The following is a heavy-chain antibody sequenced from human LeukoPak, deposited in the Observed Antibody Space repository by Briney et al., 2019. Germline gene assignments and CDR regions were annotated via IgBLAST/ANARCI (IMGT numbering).Heavy chain of an antibody. J-gene: IGHJ6*03. CDR2: ISNDGSQE. D-gene: IGHD3-16*01. Sequence: GGSLRLSCVASGFTFSSYALFWVRQAPGKGLEWLAVISNDGSQEYYADSLKGRFTIARDNSKSTLYLDMNSLTGEDTAVYYCAREAEIRRNFYYMDVWGKGTTVTVSS. CDR3: AREAEIRRNFYYMDV. V-gene: IGHV3-30*01. CDR1: GFTFSSYA.